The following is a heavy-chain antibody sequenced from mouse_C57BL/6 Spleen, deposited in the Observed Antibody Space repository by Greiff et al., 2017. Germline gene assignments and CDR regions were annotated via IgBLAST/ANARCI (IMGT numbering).Heavy chain of an antibody. J-gene: IGHJ3*01. D-gene: IGHD2-4*01. V-gene: IGHV1-55*01. CDR2: IYPGSGST. CDR3: ARERIYYDYDAWFAY. CDR1: GYTFTSYW. Sequence: VQLQQPGAELVKPGASVKMSCKASGYTFTSYWITWVKQRPGQGLEWIGDIYPGSGSTNYNEKFKSKATLTVDTSSSTAYMQLSSLTSEDSAVYYCARERIYYDYDAWFAYWGQGTLVTVSA.